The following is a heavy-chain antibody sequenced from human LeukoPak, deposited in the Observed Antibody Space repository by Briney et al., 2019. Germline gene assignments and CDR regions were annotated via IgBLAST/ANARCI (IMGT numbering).Heavy chain of an antibody. CDR1: GYTFTSYD. J-gene: IGHJ5*02. CDR2: MNPNSGNT. D-gene: IGHD2-21*02. V-gene: IGHV1-8*01. CDR3: ARDFGVTGPNWFDP. Sequence: GASVKVSCKASGYTFTSYDINWVRQATGQGLEWMGWMNPNSGNTGYAQKFQGRVTMTRNTSISTAYMELSSLRSEDTAVYYCARDFGVTGPNWFDPWGQGTLVTVSS.